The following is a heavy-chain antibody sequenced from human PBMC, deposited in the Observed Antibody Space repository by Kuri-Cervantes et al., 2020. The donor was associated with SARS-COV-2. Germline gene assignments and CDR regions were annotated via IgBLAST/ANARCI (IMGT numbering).Heavy chain of an antibody. V-gene: IGHV1-46*01. CDR1: VYTFTSYY. CDR3: ARSPANGDYDGWFDY. Sequence: ASVKVSCKASVYTFTSYYMHWVRQAPGQGLEWMGIINPSGGSTSYAQKFQGRVTMTRDKSTSTVYMELSSLRSEDTALYYFARSPANGDYDGWFDYWGQGTLVTVSS. J-gene: IGHJ4*02. D-gene: IGHD4-17*01. CDR2: INPSGGST.